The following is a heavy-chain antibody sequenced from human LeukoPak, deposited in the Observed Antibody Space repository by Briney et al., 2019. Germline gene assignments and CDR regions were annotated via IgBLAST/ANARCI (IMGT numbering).Heavy chain of an antibody. Sequence: SETLSLTCTVSGGPISSYYWSWIRQPPGKGLEWIGEIDHSGSTNYNPSLKSRVTISVDTSKNQFSLKLSSVTAADTAVYYCARSSAFDIWGQGTMVTVSS. V-gene: IGHV4-34*01. J-gene: IGHJ3*02. CDR1: GGPISSYY. CDR3: ARSSAFDI. CDR2: IDHSGST.